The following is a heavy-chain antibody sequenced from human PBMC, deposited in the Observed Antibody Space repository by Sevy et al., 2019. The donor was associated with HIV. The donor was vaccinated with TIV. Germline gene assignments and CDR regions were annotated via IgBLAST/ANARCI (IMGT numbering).Heavy chain of an antibody. CDR2: INSRSTYI. J-gene: IGHJ4*02. D-gene: IGHD2-21*02. CDR1: GFTFSSFS. Sequence: GGSLRLSCTASGFTFSSFSMSWVRQAPGKGLEWVASINSRSTYIYHADPVKGRFTISRDNAKNSLYLQMNSLSAEDTAVYYCARDPSPGITAIQDYWGQGTLVTVSS. V-gene: IGHV3-21*01. CDR3: ARDPSPGITAIQDY.